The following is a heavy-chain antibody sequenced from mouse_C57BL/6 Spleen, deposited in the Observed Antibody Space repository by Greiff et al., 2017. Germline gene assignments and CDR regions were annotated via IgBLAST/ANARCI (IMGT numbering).Heavy chain of an antibody. Sequence: QVQLQQSGPELVKPGASVKISCKASGYSFTSYYIHWVKQRPGQGLEWIGWIYPGSGNTKYNEKFKGKATLTADTSSSTAYMQLSSLTSEDSAVYYSAIGGNYVGWFAYWGQGTLVTVSA. CDR1: GYSFTSYY. J-gene: IGHJ3*01. CDR3: AIGGNYVGWFAY. CDR2: IYPGSGNT. V-gene: IGHV1-66*01. D-gene: IGHD2-1*01.